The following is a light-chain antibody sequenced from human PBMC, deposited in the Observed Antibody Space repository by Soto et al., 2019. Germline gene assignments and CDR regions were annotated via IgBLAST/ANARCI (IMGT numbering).Light chain of an antibody. Sequence: IVLTQSPGTLPLSPGERATLSCRASQSVSSSSLAWYQQNPGQAPRLLIYDASNRATGIPARFSGSGSGTDFTLTISSLEPEDFAVYYCQQRSNWPTFGQGTRLENK. CDR1: QSVSSSS. V-gene: IGKV3D-20*02. CDR3: QQRSNWPT. J-gene: IGKJ5*01. CDR2: DAS.